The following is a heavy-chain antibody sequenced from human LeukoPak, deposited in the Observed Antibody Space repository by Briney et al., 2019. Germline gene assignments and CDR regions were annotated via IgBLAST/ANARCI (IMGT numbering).Heavy chain of an antibody. D-gene: IGHD3-3*01. CDR3: ARDRRMGTIFGVAHIYYYYGMDV. CDR2: ISGSGGST. J-gene: IGHJ6*02. V-gene: IGHV3-23*01. CDR1: GFTFSSHA. Sequence: GGSLRLSCAASGFTFSSHAMSWVRQAPGKGLEWVSGISGSGGSTYYADSVKGRFTISRDNSKNTLYLQMNSLRAEDTAVYYCARDRRMGTIFGVAHIYYYYGMDVWGQGTTVTVSS.